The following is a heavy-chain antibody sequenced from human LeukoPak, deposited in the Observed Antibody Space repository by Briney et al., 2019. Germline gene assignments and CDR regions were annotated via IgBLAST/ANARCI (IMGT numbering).Heavy chain of an antibody. Sequence: GESLKISCLGSGYRFTVYCIGWVRQIRRKGRAWMGIIYPGDSDTRYRPCFQGLVTISADKSITTAYLQWSRLKAADTAMYYCARGYGHFDYWGQGTLVTVSS. CDR2: IYPGDSDT. V-gene: IGHV5-51*01. D-gene: IGHD4-17*01. CDR3: ARGYGHFDY. CDR1: GYRFTVYC. J-gene: IGHJ4*02.